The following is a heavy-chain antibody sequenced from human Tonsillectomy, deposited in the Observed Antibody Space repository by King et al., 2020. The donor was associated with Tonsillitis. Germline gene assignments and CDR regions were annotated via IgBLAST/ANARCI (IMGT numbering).Heavy chain of an antibody. D-gene: IGHD5-18*01. J-gene: IGHJ3*02. V-gene: IGHV3-33*01. Sequence: VQLVESGGGVVQPGRSLRLSCAASGFTFSSYGMHWVRQAPGKGLEWVAVIWYDGSNKYYADSVKGRFTISRDNSKNTLYLQMNSRRAEDTAVYYCARDRVGYSYGNAFDIWGQGTMVTVSS. CDR3: ARDRVGYSYGNAFDI. CDR2: IWYDGSNK. CDR1: GFTFSSYG.